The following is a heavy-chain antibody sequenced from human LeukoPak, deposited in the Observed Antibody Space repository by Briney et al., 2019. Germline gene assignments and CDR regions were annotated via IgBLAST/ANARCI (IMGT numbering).Heavy chain of an antibody. CDR1: GFTFSSYA. CDR2: VSGSGGST. CDR3: AKDNAGWYRGYFDY. V-gene: IGHV3-23*01. D-gene: IGHD6-19*01. J-gene: IGHJ4*02. Sequence: GGSLRLSCAASGFTFSSYAMSWVRQAPGKGLEWVSAVSGSGGSTYYADSVKGRFTISRDNSKNTLYLQMNSLRAEDTAVYYCAKDNAGWYRGYFDYWGQGTLVTVSS.